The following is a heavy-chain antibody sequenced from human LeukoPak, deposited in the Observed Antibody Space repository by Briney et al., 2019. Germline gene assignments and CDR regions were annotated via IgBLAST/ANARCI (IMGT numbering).Heavy chain of an antibody. CDR2: IYYSGST. CDR1: GGSISSYY. J-gene: IGHJ4*02. V-gene: IGHV4-59*01. CDR3: ARENSSGWLYIDY. D-gene: IGHD6-19*01. Sequence: SETLSLTCTVSGGSISSYYWSWIRQPPGKGLEWIGYIYYSGSTNYNPSLKSRVTISVDTSKNQFSLKLSSVTAADTAVYYCARENSSGWLYIDYWGQGTLVTVSS.